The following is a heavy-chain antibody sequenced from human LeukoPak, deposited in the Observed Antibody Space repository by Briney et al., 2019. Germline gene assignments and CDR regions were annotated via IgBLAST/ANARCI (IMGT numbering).Heavy chain of an antibody. V-gene: IGHV1-18*01. J-gene: IGHJ6*02. CDR3: ARDRDGSPGFYAPMDV. CDR2: ISAYNGNT. CDR1: GYTFTSYG. Sequence: ASVKVSCKASGYTFTSYGISWVRQAPGQGLEWMGWISAYNGNTNYAQKLQGRVTMTTDTSTSTAYMELRSLRSNDTAVYYCARDRDGSPGFYAPMDVWGQGTTVTVSS. D-gene: IGHD2/OR15-2a*01.